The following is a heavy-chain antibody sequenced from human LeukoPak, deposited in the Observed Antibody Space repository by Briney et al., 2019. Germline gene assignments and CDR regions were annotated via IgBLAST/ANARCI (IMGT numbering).Heavy chain of an antibody. Sequence: GRSLRLSCAPSRFTFSSYGMHWVRQAPGKGLEWVAVIFNAGSKEKYADSVKGRFTISRDNSKKTLFPQMNSLRAEDTAVYYCARDDALGDNALDIWGQGTMVTVSS. J-gene: IGHJ3*02. CDR3: ARDDALGDNALDI. CDR2: IFNAGSKE. CDR1: RFTFSSYG. V-gene: IGHV3-33*01. D-gene: IGHD3-16*01.